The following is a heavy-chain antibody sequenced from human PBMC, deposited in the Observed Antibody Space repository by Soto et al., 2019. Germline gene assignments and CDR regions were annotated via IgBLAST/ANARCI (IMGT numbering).Heavy chain of an antibody. V-gene: IGHV4-59*01. D-gene: IGHD5-18*01. J-gene: IGHJ4*02. CDR3: ARDSYIFDA. CDR2: IYYSGST. CDR1: GGSIRSYY. Sequence: SETLSLTCTVSGGSIRSYYLSWIRQPPGKGLEWIGYIYYSGSTDYNPSLKSRVTISVDTSKNQFSLKLRSVTAADTAVYYCARDSYIFDAWGQGNLVNVS.